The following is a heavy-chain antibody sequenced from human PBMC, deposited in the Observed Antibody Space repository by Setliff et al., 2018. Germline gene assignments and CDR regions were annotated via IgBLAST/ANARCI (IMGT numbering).Heavy chain of an antibody. CDR2: IKQDGSEK. CDR1: GFTFSSYW. Sequence: GESLKISCAASGFTFSSYWMSWVRQAPGKGLEWVANIKQDGSEKDYVDSVKGRLTISRDNAKNSLYLQMNSLRAEDTAVYSCARDGGEYWGQGTLVTVSS. D-gene: IGHD3-16*01. CDR3: ARDGGEY. J-gene: IGHJ4*02. V-gene: IGHV3-7*01.